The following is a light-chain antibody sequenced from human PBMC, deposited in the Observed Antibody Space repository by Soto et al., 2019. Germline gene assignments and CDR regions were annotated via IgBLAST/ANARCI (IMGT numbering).Light chain of an antibody. CDR1: QSLLHSDGRTY. V-gene: IGKV2D-29*01. CDR3: MPSIAHPLYT. CDR2: EVS. J-gene: IGKJ2*01. Sequence: DIVMTQTPLSLSVTPGQPASISCKSSQSLLHSDGRTYLYWYLQKPGQPPQILIYEVSNGFSGVPARFTDIRSGTDLKFYIRRVQADDFGVYYYMPSIAHPLYTFGKGTKLEVK.